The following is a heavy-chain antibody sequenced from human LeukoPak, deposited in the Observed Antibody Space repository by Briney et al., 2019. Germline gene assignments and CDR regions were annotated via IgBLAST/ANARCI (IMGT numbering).Heavy chain of an antibody. CDR3: ARDFYSSGWYGYYYYMDV. D-gene: IGHD6-19*01. V-gene: IGHV4-39*07. Sequence: TLSLTCTVSGGSISSSSYYWGWIRQPPGKGLEWIGSIYYSGSTYYNPPLKSRVTISVDTSKNQFSLKLSSVTAADTAVYYCARDFYSSGWYGYYYYMDVWGKGTTVTVSS. CDR2: IYYSGST. CDR1: GGSISSSSYY. J-gene: IGHJ6*03.